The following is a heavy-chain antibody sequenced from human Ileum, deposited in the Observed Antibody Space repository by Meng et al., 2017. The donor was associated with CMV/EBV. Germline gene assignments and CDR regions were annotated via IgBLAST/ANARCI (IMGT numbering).Heavy chain of an antibody. J-gene: IGHJ4*02. CDR3: ARNYGSGNWNFFHY. Sequence: QGPRQEAGPGLLKTSKTLSLTCYVSGGSISNYYWSWIRQPAGKGLEWIAHIYTSGTTNYNPSLKSRVTMSVDTSRNQFSLKLTSVTAADTAVYYCARNYGSGNWNFFHYWGQGTLVTVSS. CDR1: GGSISNYY. V-gene: IGHV4-4*07. CDR2: IYTSGTT. D-gene: IGHD3-10*01.